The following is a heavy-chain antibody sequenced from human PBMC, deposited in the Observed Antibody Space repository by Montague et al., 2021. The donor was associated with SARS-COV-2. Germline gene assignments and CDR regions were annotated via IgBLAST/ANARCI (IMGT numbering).Heavy chain of an antibody. Sequence: SETLSLTCTVSGDSISGYYWSWIRQPAGKGLEWIGRIYTSGSTKYNPSLKSRVTMPVDPSKNQFSLTLTSVTAADTAVYYCARSRANVPSRPGFDYWGQGALVTVSS. V-gene: IGHV4-4*07. CDR1: GDSISGYY. D-gene: IGHD6-6*01. CDR3: ARSRANVPSRPGFDY. J-gene: IGHJ4*02. CDR2: IYTSGST.